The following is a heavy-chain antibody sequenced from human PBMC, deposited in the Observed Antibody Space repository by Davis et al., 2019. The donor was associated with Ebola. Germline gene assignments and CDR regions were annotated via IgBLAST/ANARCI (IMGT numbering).Heavy chain of an antibody. V-gene: IGHV4-61*01. J-gene: IGHJ4*02. Sequence: PSETLSLTCTVSGGSVSSGSYYWSWIRQPPGKGLEWIGYIYYSGSTNYNPSLKSRVTISVDTSKNQFSLKLSSVTAADTAVYYCARDGGYWGQGTLVTVSS. CDR1: GGSVSSGSYY. CDR3: ARDGGY. CDR2: IYYSGST. D-gene: IGHD3-16*01.